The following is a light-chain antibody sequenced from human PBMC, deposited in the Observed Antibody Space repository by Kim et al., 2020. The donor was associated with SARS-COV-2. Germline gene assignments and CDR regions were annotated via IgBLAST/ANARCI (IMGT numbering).Light chain of an antibody. CDR3: QTWATGIQV. Sequence: TAMLTCTLSPGQRNNAITRQQQQPENAPRYLMKVHNDGSHIKGDGVPHRFSGSSSGAERYLTISSLQSEDEADYYCQTWATGIQVFGGGTKVTVL. J-gene: IGLJ3*02. V-gene: IGLV4-69*01. CDR2: VHNDGSH. CDR1: PGQRNNA.